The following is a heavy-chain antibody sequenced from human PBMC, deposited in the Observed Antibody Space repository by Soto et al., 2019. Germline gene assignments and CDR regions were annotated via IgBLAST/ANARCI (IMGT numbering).Heavy chain of an antibody. CDR2: INHSGST. V-gene: IGHV4-34*01. CDR3: ARGTRDLNAFDI. J-gene: IGHJ3*02. CDR1: GGSFSGHY. Sequence: SETLSLTCAVYGGSFSGHYWSWIRQPPGKGLEWIGDINHSGSTNYNPSLKSRVTLSVDTSKNQFSLKLTSVTAADTAVYYCARGTRDLNAFDIWGQGTMVTVSS.